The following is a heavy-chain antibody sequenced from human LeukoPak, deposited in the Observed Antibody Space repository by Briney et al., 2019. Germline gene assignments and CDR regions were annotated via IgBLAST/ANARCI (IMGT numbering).Heavy chain of an antibody. CDR3: ARDHESSGYPTSDY. J-gene: IGHJ4*02. Sequence: GGSPRLSCEASGFTFSSYIMTWVRQAPGKGLEWVSTIKGSAEATFYADSVKDRFTISRDNSKNTLYLQMNSLRADDTALYFCARDHESSGYPTSDYWGQRTLVTVSS. D-gene: IGHD3-22*01. V-gene: IGHV3-23*01. CDR2: IKGSAEAT. CDR1: GFTFSSYI.